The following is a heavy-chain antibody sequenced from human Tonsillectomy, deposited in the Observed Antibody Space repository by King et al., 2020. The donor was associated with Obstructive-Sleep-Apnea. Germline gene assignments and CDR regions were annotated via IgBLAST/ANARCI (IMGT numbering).Heavy chain of an antibody. CDR1: GYSISSGNY. CDR3: ASDLRLGSFSEDY. D-gene: IGHD5-12*01. V-gene: IGHV4-38-2*02. CDR2: IFHSGSA. Sequence: QLQESGPGLVKPSETLSLTCTVSGYSISSGNYWGWSRQPPGKGLQWIASIFHSGSAYYNPSLKSRVTISVDTSKNQFSLKLSSVTAADTAVYYCASDLRLGSFSEDYWGQGTLVTVSS. J-gene: IGHJ4*02.